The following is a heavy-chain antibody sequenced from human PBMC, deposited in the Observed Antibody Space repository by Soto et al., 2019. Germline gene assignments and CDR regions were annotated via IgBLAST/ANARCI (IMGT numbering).Heavy chain of an antibody. CDR3: TTDRRYYYDSSGYYHLDY. CDR1: GFTFSNAW. D-gene: IGHD3-22*01. J-gene: IGHJ4*02. CDR2: IKSKTDGGTT. V-gene: IGHV3-15*01. Sequence: GSLRLSCAASGFTFSNAWMSWVRQAPGKGLEWVGRIKSKTDGGTTDYAAPVKGRFTISRDDSKNTLYLQMNSLKTEDTAVYYCTTDRRYYYDSSGYYHLDYWGQGTLVTVSS.